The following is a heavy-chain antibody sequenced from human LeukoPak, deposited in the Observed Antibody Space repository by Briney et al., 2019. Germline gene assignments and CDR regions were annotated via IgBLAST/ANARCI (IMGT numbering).Heavy chain of an antibody. CDR3: ARPRDGYNHRLGFDY. CDR2: IYHSEST. V-gene: IGHV4-38-2*02. Sequence: SSETLSLTCTVSGYSISSGYYWGWIRQSPGKGLEWIGSIYHSESTYYNPSLKSRVTISVDTSKNQFSLKLSSVTAADTAVYYCARPRDGYNHRLGFDYWGQGTLVTVSS. D-gene: IGHD5-24*01. J-gene: IGHJ4*02. CDR1: GYSISSGYY.